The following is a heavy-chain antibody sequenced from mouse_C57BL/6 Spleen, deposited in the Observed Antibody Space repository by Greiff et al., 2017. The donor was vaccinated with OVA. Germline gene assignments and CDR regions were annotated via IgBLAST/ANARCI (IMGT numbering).Heavy chain of an antibody. CDR3: ARGQSAKGNYEMGYFDV. J-gene: IGHJ1*03. Sequence: EVQLLESGPGLVKPSQSLSLTCSVTGYSITGGYYWNWIRHFPGNQLEWMGYISYDGSNNYDPSLKNRISITRDTSKNPFFLKLNSVTTDDTATYYRARGQSAKGNYEMGYFDVWGTGTTVTVSS. CDR2: ISYDGSN. CDR1: GYSITGGYY. V-gene: IGHV3-6*01. D-gene: IGHD2-1*01.